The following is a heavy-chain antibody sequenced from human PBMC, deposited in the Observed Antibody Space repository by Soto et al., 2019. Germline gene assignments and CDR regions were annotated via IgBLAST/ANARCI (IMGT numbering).Heavy chain of an antibody. CDR3: ARANKYYYYYGMDV. J-gene: IGHJ6*02. CDR1: GGSFSGYY. CDR2: INHSGST. V-gene: IGHV4-34*01. Sequence: QVQLQQWGAGLLKPSETLSLTCAVYGGSFSGYYWSWIRQPPGKGLEWIGEINHSGSTNYNPSLKSRVTISVDTSKNQFSLKLSSVTAADTAVYYCARANKYYYYYGMDVWGQGTTVTVSS.